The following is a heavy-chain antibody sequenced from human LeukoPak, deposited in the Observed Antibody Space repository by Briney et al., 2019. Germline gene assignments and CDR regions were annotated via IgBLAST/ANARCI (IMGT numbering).Heavy chain of an antibody. CDR3: ARKGGRTDAFDI. J-gene: IGHJ3*02. V-gene: IGHV4-38-2*02. Sequence: PSETLSLTCTVSGYFIRSGFYWGWIRQPPGKGLEWIGEINHSGSTNYNPSLKSRVTISVDTSKNQFSLKLSSVTAADTAVYYCARKGGRTDAFDIWGQGTMVTVSS. CDR1: GYFIRSGFY. D-gene: IGHD1-14*01. CDR2: INHSGST.